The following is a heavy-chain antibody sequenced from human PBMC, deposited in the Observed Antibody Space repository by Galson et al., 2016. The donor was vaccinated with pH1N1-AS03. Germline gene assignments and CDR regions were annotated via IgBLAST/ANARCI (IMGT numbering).Heavy chain of an antibody. V-gene: IGHV1-3*01. CDR3: ARSDYGDYVDY. Sequence: SVKVSCKASTDNFVDYGISWVRQAPGQGLEWMGWINAGNGDTKYSQKFQGRVTITRDTSASMAYMGLSSLRSEDTAVYYCARSDYGDYVDYWGQGTLVTVSS. CDR1: TDNFVDYG. J-gene: IGHJ4*02. CDR2: INAGNGDT. D-gene: IGHD4-17*01.